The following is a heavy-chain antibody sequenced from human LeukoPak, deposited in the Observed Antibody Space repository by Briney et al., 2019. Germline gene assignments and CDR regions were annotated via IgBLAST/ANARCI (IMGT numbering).Heavy chain of an antibody. J-gene: IGHJ4*02. V-gene: IGHV4-39*01. D-gene: IGHD3-10*01. Sequence: SETLSLTCTVSGGSISSSSYYWGWIRQPPGKGLEWIGSIYYSGSTYYNPSLKSRVTISVDTSKNQFSLKLSSVTAADTAVYYCARHAGTMVRGVIIIGRYFDYWGQGTLVTVSS. CDR2: IYYSGST. CDR1: GGSISSSSYY. CDR3: ARHAGTMVRGVIIIGRYFDY.